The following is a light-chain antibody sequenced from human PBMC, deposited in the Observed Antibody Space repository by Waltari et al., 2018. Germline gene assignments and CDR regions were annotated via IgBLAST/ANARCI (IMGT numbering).Light chain of an antibody. V-gene: IGLV5-37*01. Sequence: QPVLTQPPSSSASPVDSARLTCTLPSDINVGNFIIYWYQQKPGSPPRFLLYYKSDSEKAQGSGLPNRFSGSKDDSANAGILGISGLQSEDEADDYCMFWPNNVWVLGGGTKLTIL. CDR2: YKSDSEK. CDR3: MFWPNNVWV. J-gene: IGLJ3*02. CDR1: SDINVGNFI.